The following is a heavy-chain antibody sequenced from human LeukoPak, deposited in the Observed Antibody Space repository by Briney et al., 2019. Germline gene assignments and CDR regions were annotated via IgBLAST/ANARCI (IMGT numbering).Heavy chain of an antibody. CDR3: ARDRGELLDY. D-gene: IGHD3-10*01. CDR1: GFTFSSYW. V-gene: IGHV3-74*01. Sequence: GGSLRLSCAASGFTFSSYWMHWVRHVPGKGLVWVSRINSDGSSTTYADSVKGRFTISRDNAKSTLYLQMNSLRDEDTAVYYCARDRGELLDYWGQGTLVTVSS. CDR2: INSDGSST. J-gene: IGHJ4*02.